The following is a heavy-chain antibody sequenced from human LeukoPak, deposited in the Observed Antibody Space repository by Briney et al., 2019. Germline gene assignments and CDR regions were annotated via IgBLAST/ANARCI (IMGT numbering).Heavy chain of an antibody. Sequence: PGGSLRLSCAASGFTFSGYSMNWVRQAPGKGLEWVSSISRSSSYIYYADSVKGRFTISRDNAKNSLYLQMNSLRAEDTAVYYCARDGALVDTAMVTDYWGQGTLVTVSS. D-gene: IGHD5-18*01. CDR3: ARDGALVDTAMVTDY. J-gene: IGHJ4*02. CDR1: GFTFSGYS. CDR2: ISRSSSYI. V-gene: IGHV3-21*01.